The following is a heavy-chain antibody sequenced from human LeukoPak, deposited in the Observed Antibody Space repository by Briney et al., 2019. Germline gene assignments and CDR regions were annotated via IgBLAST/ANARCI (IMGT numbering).Heavy chain of an antibody. CDR3: ARDLLLVRSSWHVKVGAFDI. D-gene: IGHD6-13*01. J-gene: IGHJ3*02. CDR2: INPNSGGT. Sequence: ASVKVSCKASGYTLTGYYMHWVRQAPGQGLEWMGRINPNSGGTNYAQKFQGRVTMTRDTSISTAYMELSRLRSDDTAVYYCARDLLLVRSSWHVKVGAFDIWGQGTMVTVSS. CDR1: GYTLTGYY. V-gene: IGHV1-2*06.